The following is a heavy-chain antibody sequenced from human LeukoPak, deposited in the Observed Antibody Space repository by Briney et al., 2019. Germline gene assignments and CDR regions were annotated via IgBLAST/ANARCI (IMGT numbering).Heavy chain of an antibody. CDR2: INAGGTTI. V-gene: IGHV3-48*03. D-gene: IGHD2/OR15-2a*01. J-gene: IGHJ3*02. CDR1: GFTFSSYE. Sequence: GGSLRLSCAASGFTFSSYEMNWVRQAPGKGQEWLSYINAGGTTIYYADSVKGRFAISRDNAKYSLHLQMNSLRADDTAVYYCARYSTTWNVAFDIWGQGTVVTVSS. CDR3: ARYSTTWNVAFDI.